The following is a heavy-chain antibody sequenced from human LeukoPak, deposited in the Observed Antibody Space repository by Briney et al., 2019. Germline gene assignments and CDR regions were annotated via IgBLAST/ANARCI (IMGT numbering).Heavy chain of an antibody. CDR1: GFTFSSYA. D-gene: IGHD6-13*01. J-gene: IGHJ4*02. V-gene: IGHV3-23*01. CDR2: ISGSGGST. Sequence: PGGSLRLSCAASGFTFSSYAMSWVRQAPGKGLEWVSAISGSGGSTYYADSVKGRFTISRDNSKNTLYLQMNSLRAEDTALYYCAKDAADLSHSSSWYLDYWGQGTLVTVSS. CDR3: AKDAADLSHSSSWYLDY.